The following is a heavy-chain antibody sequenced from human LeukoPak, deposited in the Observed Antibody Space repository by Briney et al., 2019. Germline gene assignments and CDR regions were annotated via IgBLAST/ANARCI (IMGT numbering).Heavy chain of an antibody. J-gene: IGHJ4*02. D-gene: IGHD1-7*01. CDR3: ARWRTGTIFDY. CDR1: GFTFSSYG. Sequence: PGRSLRLSCAASGFTFSSYGMHWVRQAPGKGLEWVALISYDGSNKDNADSVKGRFTISRDNSKNTLYLQMNSLRPEDTAVYYCARWRTGTIFDYWGQGTLVIVSS. CDR2: ISYDGSNK. V-gene: IGHV3-30*03.